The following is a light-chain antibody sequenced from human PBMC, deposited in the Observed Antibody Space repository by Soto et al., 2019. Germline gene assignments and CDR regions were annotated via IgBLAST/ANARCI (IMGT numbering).Light chain of an antibody. J-gene: IGKJ2*01. CDR3: MQGTHWPPYT. Sequence: DVVMTQSPLSLPVTLGQPASISCRSSESLVYSNGETYLDWFQQRPGQSPRRLIYTVSNRDSGVPDRFSGSGSRTDFTLKISRVEAEDVGIYYCMQGTHWPPYTFGQGTRLEIK. CDR1: ESLVYSNGETY. CDR2: TVS. V-gene: IGKV2-30*01.